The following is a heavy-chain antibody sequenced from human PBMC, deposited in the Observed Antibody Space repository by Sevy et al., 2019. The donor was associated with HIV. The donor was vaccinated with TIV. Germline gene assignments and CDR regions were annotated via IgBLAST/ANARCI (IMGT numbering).Heavy chain of an antibody. CDR1: GFNFSSHG. D-gene: IGHD3-10*01. V-gene: IGHV3-30*18. CDR2: ISYDGSQK. J-gene: IGHJ4*02. Sequence: GGSLRLSCAASGFNFSSHGMHWVRQAPGKGLEWVAVISYDGSQKYYAASIKGRFTSLRDNSKNTLSLQMNSLKREDTALYYCAKVGMPSGPSLLWFAELLYQFDFWGQGTLVTVSS. CDR3: AKVGMPSGPSLLWFAELLYQFDF.